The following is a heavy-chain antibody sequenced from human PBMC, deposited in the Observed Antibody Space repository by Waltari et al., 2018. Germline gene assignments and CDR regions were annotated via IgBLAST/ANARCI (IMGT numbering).Heavy chain of an antibody. J-gene: IGHJ4*02. V-gene: IGHV4-39*01. D-gene: IGHD3-10*01. CDR3: ARQNYGSGSY. CDR1: GGSISSSNYY. Sequence: QLQLQESGPGLVKPSETLSLTCTVSGGSISSSNYYWGWIRQPPGKGLEWIGNLYYSGSTYYNPSLKSRVIISVDTSKNQFSLKLSSVTAADTAVYYCARQNYGSGSYWGQGTLVTVSS. CDR2: LYYSGST.